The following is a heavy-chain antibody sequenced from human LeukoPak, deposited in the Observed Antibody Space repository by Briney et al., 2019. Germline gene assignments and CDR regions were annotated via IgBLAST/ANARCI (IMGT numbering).Heavy chain of an antibody. J-gene: IGHJ4*02. Sequence: PGGSLRLSCAASGFTFDDYTMHWVRQAPGKGLEWVSLISWDGGSTYYADSVKGRFTISRDNSKNSLYLQMNSLRTEDTALYYCAKDITPIVVVPAAMGYWGQGTLVTASS. CDR3: AKDITPIVVVPAAMGY. CDR2: ISWDGGST. D-gene: IGHD2-2*01. V-gene: IGHV3-43*01. CDR1: GFTFDDYT.